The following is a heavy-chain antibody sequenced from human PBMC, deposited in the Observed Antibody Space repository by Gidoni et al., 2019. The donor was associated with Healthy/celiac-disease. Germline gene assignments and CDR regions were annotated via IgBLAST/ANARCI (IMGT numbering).Heavy chain of an antibody. Sequence: EVQLVQSGAEVNKPGESLKISCQGSGYSFTRYWIGWVRQMPGKGLEWMGIIYPGDSDTRYSPSFQGQVTISADKSISTAYLQWSSLKASDTAMYYCARLLAPTVTTWAGWFDPWGQGTLVTVSS. V-gene: IGHV5-51*01. J-gene: IGHJ5*02. CDR2: IYPGDSDT. D-gene: IGHD4-17*01. CDR3: ARLLAPTVTTWAGWFDP. CDR1: GYSFTRYW.